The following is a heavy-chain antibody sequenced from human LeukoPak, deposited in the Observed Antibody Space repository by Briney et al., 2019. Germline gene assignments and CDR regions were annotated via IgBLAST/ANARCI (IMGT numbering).Heavy chain of an antibody. CDR2: ISYDGSNK. Sequence: GGSLRLSCAASGFTFSSYGMHWVRQAPGKGLEWVAVISYDGSNKYYADSVKGRFTISRDNSKNTLYLQMNSLRAEDTAVHYCAKDRRSLLWFGELFQFYYGMDVWGQGTTVTVSS. CDR1: GFTFSSYG. D-gene: IGHD3-10*01. J-gene: IGHJ6*02. V-gene: IGHV3-30*18. CDR3: AKDRRSLLWFGELFQFYYGMDV.